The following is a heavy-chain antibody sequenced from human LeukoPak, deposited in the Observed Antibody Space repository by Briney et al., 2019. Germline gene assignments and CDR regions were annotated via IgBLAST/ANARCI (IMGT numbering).Heavy chain of an antibody. CDR3: ARIGDDFWSGYPD. CDR2: ITYSGTT. CDR1: GGSISNYF. Sequence: SETLSLTCTVSGGSISNYFWSWIRQPPGKGLEWIGFITYSGTTDHNPSLRSRVTISVDASKNQFSLKLSSVTAADTAVYYCARIGDDFWSGYPDWGQGTLVTVSS. V-gene: IGHV4-59*01. J-gene: IGHJ4*02. D-gene: IGHD3-3*01.